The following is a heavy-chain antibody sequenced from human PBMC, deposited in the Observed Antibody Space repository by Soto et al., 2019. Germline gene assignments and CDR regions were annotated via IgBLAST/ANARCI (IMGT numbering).Heavy chain of an antibody. D-gene: IGHD3-22*01. J-gene: IGHJ3*02. CDR2: IIPIFGTA. CDR1: GGTFSSYA. V-gene: IGHV1-69*13. Sequence: ASVKVSCKASGGTFSSYAISWVRQAPGQGLEWMGGIIPIFGTANYAQKFQGRVTITADESTSTAYMELSSLRSEDTAVYYCARGSTYYYDSSGYPDAFDIWGQGTMVTVSS. CDR3: ARGSTYYYDSSGYPDAFDI.